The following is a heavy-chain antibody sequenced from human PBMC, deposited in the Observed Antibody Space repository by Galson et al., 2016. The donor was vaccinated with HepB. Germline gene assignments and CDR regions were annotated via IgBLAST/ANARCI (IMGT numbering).Heavy chain of an antibody. J-gene: IGHJ4*02. CDR2: MTSTNYR. CDR3: ARGLPSERGTTPHDY. Sequence: SLRLSCAASGFTLSSYNMNWVRQAPGKGLEWVSSMTSTNYRYYADSVRGRFTISRDNAKNSRYLQMNSLRAEDTAVYYCARGLPSERGTTPHDYWGQGTLVTVSS. V-gene: IGHV3-21*01. CDR1: GFTLSSYN. D-gene: IGHD1-1*01.